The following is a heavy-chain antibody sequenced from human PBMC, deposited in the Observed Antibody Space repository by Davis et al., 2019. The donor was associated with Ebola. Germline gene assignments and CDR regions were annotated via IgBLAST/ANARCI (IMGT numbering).Heavy chain of an antibody. J-gene: IGHJ5*02. Sequence: ASVKVSCKASGYTFTGYYMHWVRQAPGQGLEWMGWINPNSGGTNYAQKFQGRVTMTRDTSISTAYMELSRLRSDDTAVYYCATWDCSSTSCYPIDPWGQGTLVTVSS. CDR1: GYTFTGYY. D-gene: IGHD2-2*01. V-gene: IGHV1-2*02. CDR3: ATWDCSSTSCYPIDP. CDR2: INPNSGGT.